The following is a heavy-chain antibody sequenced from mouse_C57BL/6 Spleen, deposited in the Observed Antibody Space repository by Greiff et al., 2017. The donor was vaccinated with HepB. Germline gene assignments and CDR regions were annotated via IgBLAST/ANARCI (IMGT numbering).Heavy chain of an antibody. CDR1: GYSITSGYY. J-gene: IGHJ2*01. CDR2: ISYDGSN. V-gene: IGHV3-6*01. CDR3: ARVGDYGNFFDY. D-gene: IGHD2-1*01. Sequence: VQLQQSGPGLVKPSQSLSLTCSVTGYSITSGYYWNWIRQFPGNKLEWMGYISYDGSNNYNPSLKNRISITRDTSENQFFLKLNSVTTEDTATYYCARVGDYGNFFDYWGQGTTLTVSS.